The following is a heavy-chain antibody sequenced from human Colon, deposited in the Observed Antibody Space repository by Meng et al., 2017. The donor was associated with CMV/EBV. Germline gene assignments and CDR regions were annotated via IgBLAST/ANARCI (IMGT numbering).Heavy chain of an antibody. D-gene: IGHD6-6*01. Sequence: GESLKISCAASGFTFSSYWMSWVRQAPGKGLEWVANIKPDGSEKLYVDSVKGRFTISRDNAENSLYLQMNSLRAEDTAVYYCARDLVRAARPDYYGRDVWGQGTTVTVSS. V-gene: IGHV3-7*03. CDR2: IKPDGSEK. CDR1: GFTFSSYW. CDR3: ARDLVRAARPDYYGRDV. J-gene: IGHJ6*02.